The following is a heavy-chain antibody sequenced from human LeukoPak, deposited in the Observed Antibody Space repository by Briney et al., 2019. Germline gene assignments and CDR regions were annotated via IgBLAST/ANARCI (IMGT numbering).Heavy chain of an antibody. CDR3: AREREWIQLPAMRSYYYMDV. V-gene: IGHV4-59*01. CDR1: GGSISTYY. Sequence: PSETLSLTCTVSGGSISTYYWSWIRQPPGKGLEWIGYIFYSGSSNYNPSLKSRVTISVDTSKNQFSLKLSSVTAADTAVYYYAREREWIQLPAMRSYYYMDVWGRGTTVTVSS. J-gene: IGHJ6*03. D-gene: IGHD5-18*01. CDR2: IFYSGSS.